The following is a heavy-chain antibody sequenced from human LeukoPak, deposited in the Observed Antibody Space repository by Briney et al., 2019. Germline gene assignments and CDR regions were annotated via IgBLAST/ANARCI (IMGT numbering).Heavy chain of an antibody. J-gene: IGHJ5*02. D-gene: IGHD2-2*01. Sequence: SQTLSLTCAISGDSVSSNSVTWNWIRQSPSRGLEWLGRTYYMSTWYNDYAVSVRGRITVNPDTSKNQFSLHLNSVTPEDTAVYYCARRLTQYDCFDPWGQGILVTVSS. V-gene: IGHV6-1*01. CDR2: TYYMSTWYN. CDR3: ARRLTQYDCFDP. CDR1: GDSVSSNSVT.